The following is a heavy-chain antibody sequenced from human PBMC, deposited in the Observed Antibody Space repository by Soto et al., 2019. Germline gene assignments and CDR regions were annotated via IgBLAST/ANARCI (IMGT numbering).Heavy chain of an antibody. J-gene: IGHJ6*02. CDR3: ARGAVRGITDYYYGMDV. D-gene: IGHD3-10*01. CDR1: GCSISSYY. V-gene: IGHV4-59*01. CDR2: IYYSGST. Sequence: SETLSLTCTFSGCSISSYYWSWIRQPPGKGLEWIGYIYYSGSTNYNPSLKSRVTISVDTSKNQFSLNLSSVTAADTAVYYCARGAVRGITDYYYGMDVWGQGTTVT.